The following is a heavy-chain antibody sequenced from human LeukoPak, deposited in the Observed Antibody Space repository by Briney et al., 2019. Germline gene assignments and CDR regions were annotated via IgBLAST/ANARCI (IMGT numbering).Heavy chain of an antibody. CDR2: INHSGST. CDR3: ARGRPSYYDFWSGYRFDY. J-gene: IGHJ4*02. D-gene: IGHD3-3*01. CDR1: GGSFSGYY. Sequence: PSETLSLTCAVYGGSFSGYYWSWIRQPPGKGLEWIGEINHSGSTNYNPSLKSRVTISVDTSKYQFSLKLSSVTAADTAVYYCARGRPSYYDFWSGYRFDYWGQGTLSPSPQ. V-gene: IGHV4-34*01.